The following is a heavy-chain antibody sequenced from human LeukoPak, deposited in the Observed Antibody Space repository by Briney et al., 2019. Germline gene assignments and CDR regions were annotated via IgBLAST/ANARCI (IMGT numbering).Heavy chain of an antibody. CDR1: GYTFTSYG. D-gene: IGHD3-22*01. Sequence: ASVKVSCKASGYTFTSYGISWVRQAPGQGLEWMGWISAYNGNTNYAQKLQGRVTMTTDTSTSTAYMELRSLRSDDTAVYYCARDRTLHYYDSSGLGYWGQGTLVTVSS. CDR2: ISAYNGNT. J-gene: IGHJ4*02. CDR3: ARDRTLHYYDSSGLGY. V-gene: IGHV1-18*01.